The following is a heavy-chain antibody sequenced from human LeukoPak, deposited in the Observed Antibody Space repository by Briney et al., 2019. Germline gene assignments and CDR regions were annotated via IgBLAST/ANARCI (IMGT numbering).Heavy chain of an antibody. V-gene: IGHV3-48*03. CDR2: ISSSGSTI. Sequence: GGSLRLSCAASGFTFSSYEMNWVRQAPGKGLEWVSYISSSGSTIYYADSVKGRFTISRDHAKNSLYLQMNSLRAEDTAVYYCARGGPYYYDSSGYYPFDYWGQGTLVTVSS. J-gene: IGHJ4*02. CDR3: ARGGPYYYDSSGYYPFDY. D-gene: IGHD3-22*01. CDR1: GFTFSSYE.